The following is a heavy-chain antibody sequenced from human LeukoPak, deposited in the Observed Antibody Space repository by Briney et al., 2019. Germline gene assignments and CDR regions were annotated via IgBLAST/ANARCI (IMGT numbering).Heavy chain of an antibody. Sequence: PGGSLRLSCAASGFTFSDYVMNWVRQAPGKGLEWVSSITSGSSYIYYADSVKGRFTISRDNAKNSLFLQMNGLRVEDTAVYYCARALSSTIPDYWGQGSLVTVSS. D-gene: IGHD5/OR15-5a*01. CDR2: ITSGSSYI. CDR3: ARALSSTIPDY. J-gene: IGHJ4*02. CDR1: GFTFSDYV. V-gene: IGHV3-21*01.